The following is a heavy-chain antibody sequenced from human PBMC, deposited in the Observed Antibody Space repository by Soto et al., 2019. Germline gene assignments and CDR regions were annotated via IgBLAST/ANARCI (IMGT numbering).Heavy chain of an antibody. V-gene: IGHV4-34*01. J-gene: IGHJ6*02. CDR3: ARDFCSGYYHYYYYYGMDV. Sequence: PSETLSLTCAVYGGSFSGYYWSWIRQPPGKGLEWIGEINHSGSTNYNPSLKSRVTISVDTSKNQFSLKLSSVTAADTAVYYCARDFCSGYYHYYYYYGMDVWGQGTTVTVS. D-gene: IGHD3-3*01. CDR1: GGSFSGYY. CDR2: INHSGST.